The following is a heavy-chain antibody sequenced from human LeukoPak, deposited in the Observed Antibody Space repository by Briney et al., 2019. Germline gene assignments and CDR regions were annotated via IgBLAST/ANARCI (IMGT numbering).Heavy chain of an antibody. Sequence: TSETLSLTCIVSGYSIHSGYYWGWVRQPPGKGLEWIGSIYHSGSTFYNPSLKSRVTIPVDTSKNQFYLKLSSVTAEDTAVYYCARDGGARGYSFIRGQNAFDIWGQGTMVTVSS. CDR3: ARDGGARGYSFIRGQNAFDI. D-gene: IGHD5-18*01. CDR1: GYSIHSGYY. CDR2: IYHSGST. V-gene: IGHV4-38-2*02. J-gene: IGHJ3*02.